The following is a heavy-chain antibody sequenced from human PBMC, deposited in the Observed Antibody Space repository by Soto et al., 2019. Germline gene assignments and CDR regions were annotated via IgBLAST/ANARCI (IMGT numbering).Heavy chain of an antibody. J-gene: IGHJ6*02. Sequence: GGSLRLSCAASGFTFSNAWMSWVRQAPGKGLEWVGRIKSKTDGGTTDYAAPVKGRFTISRDDSKNTLYLQMNSLKTEDTAVYYCTVDTAMAKSRPYYYYYYGMDVWGQGTTVTVSS. CDR2: IKSKTDGGTT. D-gene: IGHD5-18*01. CDR1: GFTFSNAW. CDR3: TVDTAMAKSRPYYYYYYGMDV. V-gene: IGHV3-15*01.